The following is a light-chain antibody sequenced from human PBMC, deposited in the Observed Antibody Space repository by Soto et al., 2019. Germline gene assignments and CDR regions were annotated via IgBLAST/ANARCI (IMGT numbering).Light chain of an antibody. CDR1: QSITSN. J-gene: IGKJ1*01. CDR2: GAS. Sequence: IVLTQSPGTLSLSPWDRATLSFRAGQSITSNYLAWYQQKPGQAPGLLIYGASTRATGIPARFSGSGSGTEFTLTISSLQSEDFAVYYCQQYNNWPSWTFGQGTKVDIK. V-gene: IGKV3-15*01. CDR3: QQYNNWPSWT.